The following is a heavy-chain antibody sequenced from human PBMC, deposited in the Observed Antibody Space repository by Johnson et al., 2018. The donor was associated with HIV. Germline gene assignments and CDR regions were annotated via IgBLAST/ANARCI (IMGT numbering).Heavy chain of an antibody. CDR3: ATRDPTHRPGVFDI. CDR2: IKQDGSEK. CDR1: GFTFSSYW. V-gene: IGHV3-7*02. J-gene: IGHJ3*02. Sequence: EQLVESGGGLVQSGGSLRLSCAASGFTFSSYWMSWVRQAPGRGLEWVANIKQDGSEKYYADSVKGRFTISRDNAKNSLYLQMNSLRAEDTAVYYCATRDPTHRPGVFDIWGQGTMVTVSS. D-gene: IGHD1-14*01.